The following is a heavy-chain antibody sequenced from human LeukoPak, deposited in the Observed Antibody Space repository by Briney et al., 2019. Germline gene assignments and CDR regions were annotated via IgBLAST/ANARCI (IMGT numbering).Heavy chain of an antibody. D-gene: IGHD3-22*01. CDR1: GGSFSGYY. Sequence: SEALSLTCAVYGGSFSGYYWSWIRQPPGKGLEWIGEINHSGSTNYNPSLKSRVTISVDASKNQFSLKLSSVTAADTAVYYCARVDSYSWVDPWGQGTLVTVSS. CDR3: ARVDSYSWVDP. V-gene: IGHV4-34*01. J-gene: IGHJ5*02. CDR2: INHSGST.